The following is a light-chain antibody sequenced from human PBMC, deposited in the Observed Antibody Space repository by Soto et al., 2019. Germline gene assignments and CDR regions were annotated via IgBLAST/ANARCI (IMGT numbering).Light chain of an antibody. Sequence: QSVLTQPRSVSGSPGQAGTISCTGTSSDVGGYNYVSWYQQHPGKAPKLMIYEVSNRPSGVSNRFSGSKSGNTASLTISGLQAEDEADYHCSSYTSSSTYVFGTGTKVSVL. CDR2: EVS. CDR1: SSDVGGYNY. J-gene: IGLJ1*01. V-gene: IGLV2-14*01. CDR3: SSYTSSSTYV.